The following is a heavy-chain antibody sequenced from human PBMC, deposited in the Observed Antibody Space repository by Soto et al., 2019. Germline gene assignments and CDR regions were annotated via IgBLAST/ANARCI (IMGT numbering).Heavy chain of an antibody. CDR3: ARDLRGRGGYYACGY. Sequence: QVQLVESGGGVVQPGRSLRLSCAASGFTFSSYGMHWVRQAPGKGLEWVAVIWYDGSNKYYADSVKGRFTISRDNSKNTLDLQMNSLRAEDTAVYYCARDLRGRGGYYACGYWGQGTLVTVSS. V-gene: IGHV3-33*01. J-gene: IGHJ4*02. CDR2: IWYDGSNK. CDR1: GFTFSSYG. D-gene: IGHD3-3*01.